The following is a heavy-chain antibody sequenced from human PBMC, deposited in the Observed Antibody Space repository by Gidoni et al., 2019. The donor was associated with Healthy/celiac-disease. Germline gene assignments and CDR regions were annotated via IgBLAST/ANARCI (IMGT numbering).Heavy chain of an antibody. CDR2: IIPSFGTA. D-gene: IGHD6-6*01. J-gene: IGHJ6*02. V-gene: IGHV1-69*01. Sequence: QVQLVQSGAEVKKPGSSVTVSCKASGGTFSSSASSWVRQAPGQGLEWRGGIIPSFGTANYAQKFQGRVTITADESTSTAYMELSSLRSEDTAVYYCARDRRISSSREYYYYGMDVWGQGTTVTVSS. CDR1: GGTFSSSA. CDR3: ARDRRISSSREYYYYGMDV.